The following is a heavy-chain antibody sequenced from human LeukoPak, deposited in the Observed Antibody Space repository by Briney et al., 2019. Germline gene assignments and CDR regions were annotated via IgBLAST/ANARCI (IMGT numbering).Heavy chain of an antibody. CDR3: ARELYCSSTSCYVYFDY. D-gene: IGHD2-2*01. V-gene: IGHV4-4*07. CDR1: GGSISSYY. Sequence: ESSETLSLTCTVSGGSISSYYWSWIRQPAGKGLEWIGRIYTSGSTNYNPSLKSRVTMSVDTSKNQFSLKLSSVTAADTAVYYCARELYCSSTSCYVYFDYWGQGTLVTVSS. CDR2: IYTSGST. J-gene: IGHJ4*02.